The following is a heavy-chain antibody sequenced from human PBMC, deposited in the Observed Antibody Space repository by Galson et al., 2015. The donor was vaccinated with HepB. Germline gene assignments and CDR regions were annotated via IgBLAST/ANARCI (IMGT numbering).Heavy chain of an antibody. Sequence: GYTFTGYYMHWVRQAPGQGLEWMGWINPNSGGTNYAQKFQGRVTMTRDTSISTVYMELSRLRSDDTAVYYCARHNMQQWLVQDYWGQGTLVTVSS. J-gene: IGHJ4*02. CDR1: GYTFTGYY. CDR2: INPNSGGT. D-gene: IGHD6-19*01. CDR3: ARHNMQQWLVQDY. V-gene: IGHV1-2*02.